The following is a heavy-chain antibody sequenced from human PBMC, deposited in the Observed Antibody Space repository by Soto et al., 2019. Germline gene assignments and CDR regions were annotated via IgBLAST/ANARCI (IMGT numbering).Heavy chain of an antibody. Sequence: SLKVSCKASGGTFSSYTISWVRQAPGQGLEWMGRIIPILGIANYAQKFQGRVTITADKSTSTAYMELSSLRSEDTAVYYCARELDIVVVPAAIPPGWFDPWG. J-gene: IGHJ5*02. CDR2: IIPILGIA. V-gene: IGHV1-69*04. D-gene: IGHD2-2*03. CDR3: ARELDIVVVPAAIPPGWFDP. CDR1: GGTFSSYT.